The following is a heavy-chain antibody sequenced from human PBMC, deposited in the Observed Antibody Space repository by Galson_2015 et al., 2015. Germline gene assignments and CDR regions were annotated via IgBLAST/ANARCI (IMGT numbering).Heavy chain of an antibody. V-gene: IGHV3-33*01. CDR3: ARDGAHCSGGSCYCYYGMDV. Sequence: SSYVMYWVRQAPGKGLEWVAVIWHDGNNEDYADSVKGRFTISRDNSKNTLYLQMNSLRVEDTAVYYCARDGAHCSGGSCYCYYGMDVWGQGTTVTVSS. D-gene: IGHD2-15*01. J-gene: IGHJ6*02. CDR1: SSYV. CDR2: IWHDGNNE.